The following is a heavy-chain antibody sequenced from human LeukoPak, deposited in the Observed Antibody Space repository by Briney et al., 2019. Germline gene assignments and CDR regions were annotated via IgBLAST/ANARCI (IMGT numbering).Heavy chain of an antibody. CDR1: GGTFSSYA. CDR3: ARHDNDDDFDY. J-gene: IGHJ4*02. CDR2: INMYTANP. Sequence: ASVKVSCKASGGTFSSYAISWVRQAPGQGLEWMGWINMYTANPAYAQGFTERFVFSLDTSVTTAYLQISNLKTEDTAMYYCARHDNDDDFDYWGQGTLVTVSS. V-gene: IGHV7-4-1*02. D-gene: IGHD3-16*01.